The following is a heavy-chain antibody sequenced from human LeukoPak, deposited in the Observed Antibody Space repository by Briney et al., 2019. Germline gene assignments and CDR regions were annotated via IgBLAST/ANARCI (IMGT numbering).Heavy chain of an antibody. V-gene: IGHV4-4*07. CDR1: GGSINNYY. CDR2: MYACGAY. Sequence: SETLSLTCTVSGGSINNYYWNWVRQPTGKGLEWIGRMYACGAYRYHPSFNSRVTMSVDTSKNQVSLKLTSATAADTALYFCARDQSGSGGHNNDAFDIWGHGTMVTVSS. D-gene: IGHD3-16*01. J-gene: IGHJ3*02. CDR3: ARDQSGSGGHNNDAFDI.